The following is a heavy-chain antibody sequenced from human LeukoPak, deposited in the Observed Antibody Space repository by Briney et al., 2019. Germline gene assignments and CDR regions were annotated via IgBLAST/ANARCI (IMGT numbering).Heavy chain of an antibody. CDR1: GGSFSGYY. Sequence: PSETLSLTCAVYGGSFSGYYWSWIRQPPGKGLEWIGEINHSGSTNYNPSLKSRVTISVDTSKNQFSLKLSSVTAADTAVYYCARQRWFGELSDYWGQGTLVTVSS. CDR2: INHSGST. J-gene: IGHJ4*02. D-gene: IGHD3-10*01. CDR3: ARQRWFGELSDY. V-gene: IGHV4-34*01.